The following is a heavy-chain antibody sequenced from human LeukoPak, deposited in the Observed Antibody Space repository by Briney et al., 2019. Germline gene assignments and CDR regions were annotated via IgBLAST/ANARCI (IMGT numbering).Heavy chain of an antibody. CDR1: GFIFRSRA. CDR2: ISYDGNNK. CDR3: AKDLLGWGYSSGWYPDY. V-gene: IGHV3-30*18. J-gene: IGHJ4*02. D-gene: IGHD6-19*01. Sequence: GRSLRLSCAASGFIFRSRAMHWVRQAPGKGLEWVALISYDGNNKYYADSVKGRFTISRDSSKNTLYLQMNSLRAEDTAVYYCAKDLLGWGYSSGWYPDYWGQGTLVTVSS.